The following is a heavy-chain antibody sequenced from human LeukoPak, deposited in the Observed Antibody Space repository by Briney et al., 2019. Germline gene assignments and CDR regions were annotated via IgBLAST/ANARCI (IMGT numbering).Heavy chain of an antibody. J-gene: IGHJ4*02. D-gene: IGHD4-23*01. CDR3: ARDYGGNSGYDY. Sequence: GGSLRLSCAASGFTVSSNYMNWVRQAPGKGLEWVSLIYSGGSTYYADSVKGRFTISRDNSKNTLYLQMNSLRAEDTAVYYCARDYGGNSGYDYWGQGTLVTVSS. CDR2: IYSGGST. V-gene: IGHV3-66*01. CDR1: GFTVSSNY.